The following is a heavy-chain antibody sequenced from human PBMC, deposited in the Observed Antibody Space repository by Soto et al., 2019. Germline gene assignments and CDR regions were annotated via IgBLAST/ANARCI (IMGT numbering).Heavy chain of an antibody. V-gene: IGHV3-7*01. Sequence: EVQLVESGGDLVQPGGSLRLSCAASGFTFTSYAMTWVRQAPGKGLEWVANIKQDGSEKYYVDSVKGRFTISRDNAKNSLYLQMNSLRVEDTAVYYCARGRGVDYWGQGTLVTVSS. J-gene: IGHJ4*02. CDR3: ARGRGVDY. CDR2: IKQDGSEK. CDR1: GFTFTSYA.